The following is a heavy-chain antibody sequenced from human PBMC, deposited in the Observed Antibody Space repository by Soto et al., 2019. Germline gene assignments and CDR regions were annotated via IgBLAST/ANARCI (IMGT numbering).Heavy chain of an antibody. Sequence: SKNLSLTCTVPRDSVSSGSYYWTWIRQPPGKGLEWIGYFSYSGSTSYNPSLKSRVPISLDRSEHQGSLNLRSVTAADTAVYFCVRYSSNRGREMYSVSWGPRTLGTVFS. CDR1: RDSVSSGSYY. J-gene: IGHJ5*02. V-gene: IGHV4-61*01. CDR2: FSYSGST. D-gene: IGHD6-13*01. CDR3: VRYSSNRGREMYSVS.